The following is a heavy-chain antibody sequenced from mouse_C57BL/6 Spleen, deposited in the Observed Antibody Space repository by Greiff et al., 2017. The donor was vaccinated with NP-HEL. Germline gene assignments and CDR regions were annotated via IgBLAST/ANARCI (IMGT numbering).Heavy chain of an antibody. CDR2: IRSKSSNYAT. V-gene: IGHV10-3*01. D-gene: IGHD2-2*01. CDR3: VREGGYHRYFDV. J-gene: IGHJ1*03. Sequence: DVQLVESGGGLVQPKGSLKLSCAASGFTFNTYAMHWVRQAPGKGLEWVARIRSKSSNYATYYADSVKDRFTISRDDSQSMLYLQMNNLKTEDTAMYYCVREGGYHRYFDVWGTGTTVTVSS. CDR1: GFTFNTYA.